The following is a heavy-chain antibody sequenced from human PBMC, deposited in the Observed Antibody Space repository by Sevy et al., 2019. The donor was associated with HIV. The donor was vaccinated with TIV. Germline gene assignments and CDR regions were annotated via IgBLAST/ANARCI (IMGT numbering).Heavy chain of an antibody. Sequence: GGALRLSCEASGFSFSSYGMYWVSQAPGKGREWVATIWYDGSNKYYGDSVKGQFTISRDNSKNTLFLLMNSLRAKDTAVYYCARGYSNYLSLGQGTLITVTS. J-gene: IGHJ5*02. V-gene: IGHV3-33*07. CDR3: ARGYSNYLS. CDR1: GFSFSSYG. D-gene: IGHD4-4*01. CDR2: IWYDGSNK.